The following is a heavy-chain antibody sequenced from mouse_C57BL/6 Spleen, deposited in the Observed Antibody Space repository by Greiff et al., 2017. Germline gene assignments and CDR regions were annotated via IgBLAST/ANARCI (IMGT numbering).Heavy chain of an antibody. V-gene: IGHV5-17*01. Sequence: VQLKQSGGGLVKPGGSLKLSCAASGFTFSDYGMHWVRQAPEKGLEWVAYISSGSSTIYYADTVKGRFTISRDNAKNTLFLQMTSLRSEDTAMYYCAREDYYDYGFAYWGQGTLVTVSA. CDR2: ISSGSSTI. D-gene: IGHD2-4*01. CDR1: GFTFSDYG. J-gene: IGHJ3*01. CDR3: AREDYYDYGFAY.